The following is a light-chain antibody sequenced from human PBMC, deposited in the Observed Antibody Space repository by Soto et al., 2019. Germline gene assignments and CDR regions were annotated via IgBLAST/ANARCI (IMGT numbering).Light chain of an antibody. CDR3: AAWDDSLNGPV. CDR2: GND. V-gene: IGLV1-44*01. J-gene: IGLJ3*02. CDR1: SSNIGSHT. Sequence: QSVLTQPPSASGTPGQRGAISCSGSSSNIGSHTVNWYQQLPGTAPKLLIYGNDQRPSGVPDRFSGSKSGTSASLAISGLQSEDDVDYCCAAWDDSLNGPVFGGGTKLTVL.